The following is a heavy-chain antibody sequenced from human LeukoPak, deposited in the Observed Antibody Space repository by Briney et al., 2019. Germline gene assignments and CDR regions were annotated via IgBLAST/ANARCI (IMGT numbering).Heavy chain of an antibody. CDR3: ARQDDFWSGLTPYYYYGMDV. V-gene: IGHV4-59*08. Sequence: SETLSLTCTVSGGSISSYYWSWIRQPPGKGLEWIGYIYYSGSTNYNPSLKSRVTISVDTSKNQFSLKLSSVTAADTAVYYCARQDDFWSGLTPYYYYGMDVWGQGTTVTVSS. D-gene: IGHD3-3*01. CDR2: IYYSGST. J-gene: IGHJ6*02. CDR1: GGSISSYY.